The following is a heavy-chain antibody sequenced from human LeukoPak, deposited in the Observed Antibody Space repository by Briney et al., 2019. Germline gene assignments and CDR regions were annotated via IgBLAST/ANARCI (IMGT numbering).Heavy chain of an antibody. Sequence: VASVKVSCKASGGTFISYAIGWARQAPGQGVEWMGRIIPILGIANYAQKFQGRVTITADKSTSTDYMELSSLRSEDTAVYYCARERDIAAAEKFLDYWGQGTLVTVSS. CDR2: IIPILGIA. CDR3: ARERDIAAAEKFLDY. V-gene: IGHV1-69*04. J-gene: IGHJ4*02. D-gene: IGHD6-13*01. CDR1: GGTFISYA.